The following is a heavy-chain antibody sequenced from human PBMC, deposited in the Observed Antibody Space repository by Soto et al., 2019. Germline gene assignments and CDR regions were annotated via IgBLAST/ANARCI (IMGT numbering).Heavy chain of an antibody. J-gene: IGHJ4*02. CDR2: VNPNSGYT. CDR3: GRSYSYRWTDY. D-gene: IGHD3-16*02. V-gene: IGHV1-8*01. Sequence: ASVKGSCKASGYTFTNYDITWVRQAAGQGLEWGGWVNPNSGYTAYAQKFVGRVTMTRNTPLRTAYRELSSLTCGYTAVYYSGRSYSYRWTDYWGQGTLVPVSP. CDR1: GYTFTNYD.